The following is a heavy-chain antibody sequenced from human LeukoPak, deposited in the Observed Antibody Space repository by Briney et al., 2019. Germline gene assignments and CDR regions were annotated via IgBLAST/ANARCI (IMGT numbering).Heavy chain of an antibody. J-gene: IGHJ4*02. D-gene: IGHD4-17*01. CDR3: AKFPDWGVTTLTFFDY. CDR1: GITFSSYT. V-gene: IGHV3-23*01. Sequence: PGGSLRLSCAVSGITFSSYTMSWVRQAPGKGLEWVSAISGSGGSTYYADSVKGRFTISRDNSKNTLYLQMNSLRAEDTAVYYCAKFPDWGVTTLTFFDYWGQGTLVTVSS. CDR2: ISGSGGST.